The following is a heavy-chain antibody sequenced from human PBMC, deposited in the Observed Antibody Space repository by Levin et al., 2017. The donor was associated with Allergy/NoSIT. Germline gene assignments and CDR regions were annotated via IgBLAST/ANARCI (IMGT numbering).Heavy chain of an antibody. CDR1: GGSISSGGYY. Sequence: SETLSLTCTVSGGSISSGGYYWSWIRQHPGKGLEWIGYIYYSGSTYYNPSLKSRVTISVDTSKNQFSLKLSSVTAADTAVYYCAFFRGYGSGVDYWGQGTLVTVSS. D-gene: IGHD3-10*01. V-gene: IGHV4-31*03. CDR3: AFFRGYGSGVDY. J-gene: IGHJ4*02. CDR2: IYYSGST.